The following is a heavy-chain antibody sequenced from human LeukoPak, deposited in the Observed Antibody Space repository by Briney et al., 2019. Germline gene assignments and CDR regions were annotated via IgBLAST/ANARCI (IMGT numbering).Heavy chain of an antibody. D-gene: IGHD3-10*01. CDR3: ARSENMYYYGSGSLDY. J-gene: IGHJ4*02. V-gene: IGHV3-53*01. CDR1: GFTVSSNY. CDR2: TYSGGLT. Sequence: GGSLRLSCAAAGFTVSSNYVSWVRQAPGKGLEWVPSTYSGGLTYYADSVKGRFTISRDNSKNTLYLQMNSLRAEDTAVYYCARSENMYYYGSGSLDYWGQGTLVTVSS.